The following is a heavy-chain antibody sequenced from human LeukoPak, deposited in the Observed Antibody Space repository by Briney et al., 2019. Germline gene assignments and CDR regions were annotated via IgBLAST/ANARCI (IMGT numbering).Heavy chain of an antibody. J-gene: IGHJ3*02. Sequence: ASVKVSCKASGYTSTSYYMHWVRQAPGQGLEWMGIINPSGGSTSYAQKFQGRVTMTRDMSTSTVYMELSSLRSEDTAVYYCASSGSYGSAFDIWGQGTMVTVSS. CDR3: ASSGSYGSAFDI. V-gene: IGHV1-46*01. D-gene: IGHD1-26*01. CDR1: GYTSTSYY. CDR2: INPSGGST.